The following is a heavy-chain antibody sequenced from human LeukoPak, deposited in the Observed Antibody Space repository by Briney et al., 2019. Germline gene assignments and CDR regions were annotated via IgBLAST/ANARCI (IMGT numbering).Heavy chain of an antibody. V-gene: IGHV4-39*07. CDR2: IYYSGST. CDR3: ARGDMTTVVSGY. D-gene: IGHD4-23*01. CDR1: GGSISSRSYY. Sequence: SETLSLTCTVSGGSISSRSYYWGWIRQPPGKGLEWIGTIYYSGSTNYNPSLKSRVTISVDTSKNQFSLKLSSVTAADTAVYYCARGDMTTVVSGYWGQGTLVTVSS. J-gene: IGHJ4*02.